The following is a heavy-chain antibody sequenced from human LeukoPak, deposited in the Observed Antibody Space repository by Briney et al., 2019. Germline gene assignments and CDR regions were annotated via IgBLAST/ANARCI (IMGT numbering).Heavy chain of an antibody. D-gene: IGHD1-14*01. CDR2: IYTSGST. J-gene: IGHJ6*02. V-gene: IGHV4-61*02. CDR1: GGSISSGSYY. Sequence: TLSLTCTVSGGSISSGSYYWSWIRQPAGKGLEWIGRIYTSGSTNYNPSLKSRVTISVDTSKNQFSLKLSSVTAADTAVYYCARGDHPYYYGMDVWGQGTTVTVSS. CDR3: ARGDHPYYYGMDV.